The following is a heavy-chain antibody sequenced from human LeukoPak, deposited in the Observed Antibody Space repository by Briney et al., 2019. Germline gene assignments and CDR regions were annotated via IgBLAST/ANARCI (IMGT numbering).Heavy chain of an antibody. Sequence: SETLSLTCAVYGGSFSGYYWSWIRQPPGKGLEWIGEINHSGSTNYNPSLKSRVTISVDTSKNQFSLNLSSVTAADTAVYYCARYGIGYYYYGMDVWGQGTTVTVSS. CDR2: INHSGST. CDR1: GGSFSGYY. V-gene: IGHV4-34*01. D-gene: IGHD3-10*01. CDR3: ARYGIGYYYYGMDV. J-gene: IGHJ6*02.